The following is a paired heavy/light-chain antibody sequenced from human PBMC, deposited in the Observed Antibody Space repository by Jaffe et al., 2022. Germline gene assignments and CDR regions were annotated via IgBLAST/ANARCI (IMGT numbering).Heavy chain of an antibody. CDR3: ARDFDCSGGSCSPGDAFDI. D-gene: IGHD2-15*01. CDR1: GFTFTTYW. V-gene: IGHV3-74*03. CDR2: INTDGSIT. J-gene: IGHJ3*02. Sequence: EVQLVESGGGLVQPGGSLRLSCAASGFTFTTYWMHWVRQAPGKGLVWVSRINTDGSITTYADSVKGRFTISRDNAKNTLYLQMNSLRAEDTAVYYCARDFDCSGGSCSPGDAFDIWGQGTMVTVSS.
Light chain of an antibody. Sequence: DIQMTQSPSSLSASVGDRVTITCRASQSISSYLNWYQQKPGKAPKLLIYAASSLQSGVPSRFSGSGSGTDFTLTISSLQPEDFATYYCLQSYSVPGTFGQGTKVEI. V-gene: IGKV1-39*01. CDR1: QSISSY. J-gene: IGKJ1*01. CDR2: AAS. CDR3: LQSYSVPGT.